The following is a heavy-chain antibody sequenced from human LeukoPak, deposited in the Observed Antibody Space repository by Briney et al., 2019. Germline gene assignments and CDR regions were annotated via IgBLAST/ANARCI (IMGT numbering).Heavy chain of an antibody. J-gene: IGHJ4*02. D-gene: IGHD6-13*01. Sequence: PGGSLRLSCAASGFSFSGHWMHWARQLPGKGLVWVSRISSTGSTRSYADSVKGRFTVSRDNAKNTLYLQVNNLRAEDTAVYYCARGPSSNWSGLDFWGQGTLLTVSS. CDR3: ARGPSSNWSGLDF. V-gene: IGHV3-74*01. CDR2: ISSTGSTR. CDR1: GFSFSGHW.